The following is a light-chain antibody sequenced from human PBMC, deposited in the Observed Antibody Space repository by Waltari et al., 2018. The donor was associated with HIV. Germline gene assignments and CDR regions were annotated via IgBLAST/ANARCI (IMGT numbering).Light chain of an antibody. V-gene: IGLV1-36*01. J-gene: IGLJ3*02. Sequence: QSVLTQPPSVSGAPGQRVIISCSGGRSNIENYFLNWYQHLPGKAPRLLIYYEELLRSGVDDRFSASKSGTSASLAISGLQTGDEADYYCGTWDSPGWVFGGGTKLTVL. CDR3: GTWDSPGWV. CDR2: YEE. CDR1: RSNIENYF.